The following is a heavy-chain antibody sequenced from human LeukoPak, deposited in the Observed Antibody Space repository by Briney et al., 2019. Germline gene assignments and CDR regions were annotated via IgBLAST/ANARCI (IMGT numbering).Heavy chain of an antibody. V-gene: IGHV3-30*01. Sequence: SVRGRFTISRDSSKNTLYLQMNSLRAEDTAVYYCAGPSAAGTGSHFDYWGQGTLVTVSS. D-gene: IGHD6-13*01. J-gene: IGHJ4*02. CDR3: AGPSAAGTGSHFDY.